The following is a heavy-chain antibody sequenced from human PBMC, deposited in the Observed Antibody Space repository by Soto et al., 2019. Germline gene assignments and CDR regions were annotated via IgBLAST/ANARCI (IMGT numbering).Heavy chain of an antibody. Sequence: GALRLSCAVSGFTFSSHAMSWVRQAPGKGLECVSSITGSGDSTYYADSVKGRFTISRDKSKSTLYLQMNSLRPEDTATYYCAKDMYYDILTGYDYWGQGTLVTVSS. CDR1: GFTFSSHA. D-gene: IGHD3-9*01. CDR2: ITGSGDST. J-gene: IGHJ4*02. V-gene: IGHV3-23*01. CDR3: AKDMYYDILTGYDY.